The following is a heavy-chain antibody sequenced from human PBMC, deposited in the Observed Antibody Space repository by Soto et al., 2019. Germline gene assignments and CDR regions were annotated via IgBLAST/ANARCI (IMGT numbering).Heavy chain of an antibody. CDR1: GYTFTGYY. CDR2: INPNSGGT. CDR3: ARVNGSILSTAFDI. J-gene: IGHJ3*02. Sequence: ASVKVSCKASGYTFTGYYMHWVRQAPGQGLEWMGWINPNSGGTNYAQKFQGWVTMTRDTSISTAYMELSRLRSDDTAVYYCARVNGSILSTAFDIWGQGTMVTVSS. V-gene: IGHV1-2*04. D-gene: IGHD3-10*01.